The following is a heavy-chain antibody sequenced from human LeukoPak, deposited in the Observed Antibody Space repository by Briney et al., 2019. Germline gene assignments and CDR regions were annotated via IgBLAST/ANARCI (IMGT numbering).Heavy chain of an antibody. Sequence: SETLSLTCTVSGGSISSYYWSWIRQPPAKGLEWIGYIYYSGSTNYNPSLKSRVTISVDTSKNQFSLKLSSVTPADTSVYYCARSGPYGSGIYYFDYWGQGTLVTVSS. D-gene: IGHD3-10*01. CDR2: IYYSGST. J-gene: IGHJ4*02. V-gene: IGHV4-59*01. CDR1: GGSISSYY. CDR3: ARSGPYGSGIYYFDY.